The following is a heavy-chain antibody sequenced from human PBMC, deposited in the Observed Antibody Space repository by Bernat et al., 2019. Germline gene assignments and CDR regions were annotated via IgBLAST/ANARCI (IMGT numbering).Heavy chain of an antibody. V-gene: IGHV3-11*05. CDR1: GFTFSDYY. Sequence: QVRLVESGGGLVKPGGSLRLSCAASGFTFSDYYMSWIRQAPGKGLEWVSYISSSSSYTNYADSVKGRFTISKDNAKNSLYLQMNSLRAEDTAVYYCARDLIYYGSGSLPDYWGQGTLVTVSS. CDR2: ISSSSSYT. D-gene: IGHD3-10*01. CDR3: ARDLIYYGSGSLPDY. J-gene: IGHJ4*02.